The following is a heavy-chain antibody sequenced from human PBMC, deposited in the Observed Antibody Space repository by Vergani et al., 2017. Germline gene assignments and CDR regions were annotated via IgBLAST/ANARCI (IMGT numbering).Heavy chain of an antibody. J-gene: IGHJ4*02. D-gene: IGHD4-23*01. Sequence: EVQLLESGGDLVQPGGSLRLSCAASGFTFIMHAMSWVRQAPGKGLEWVSTLSASDRRTHYADCVKGRFTISRDISKNTLFLHMNSLRPEDTAVYRCAVEIYDYGGSRDFDYWGQGTLVVVSS. CDR2: LSASDRRT. CDR1: GFTFIMHA. CDR3: AVEIYDYGGSRDFDY. V-gene: IGHV3-23*01.